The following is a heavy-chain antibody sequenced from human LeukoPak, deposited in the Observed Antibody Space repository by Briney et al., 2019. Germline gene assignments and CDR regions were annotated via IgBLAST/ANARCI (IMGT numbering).Heavy chain of an antibody. V-gene: IGHV3-15*01. J-gene: IGHJ4*02. CDR3: ATGAAGN. D-gene: IGHD6-25*01. Sequence: PGGSLRLSCAASGFTFSNAWMSWVRLAPGKGLEWVGRIRGKTNGGTTDYAAPVKGRFTISRDDSKNTLYLQMNSLKIEDTAVYYCATGAAGNWGQGTLVTVSS. CDR2: IRGKTNGGTT. CDR1: GFTFSNAW.